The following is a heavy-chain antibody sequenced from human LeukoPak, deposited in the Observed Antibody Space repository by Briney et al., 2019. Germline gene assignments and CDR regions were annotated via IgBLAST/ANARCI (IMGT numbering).Heavy chain of an antibody. CDR3: ARGSRWFDP. CDR2: IYTSGST. V-gene: IGHV4-61*02. J-gene: IGHJ5*02. CDR1: GGSISSGSYY. Sequence: PSETLSLTCTVSGGSISSGSYYWSWIRQPAGKGLEWIGRIYTSGSTNYNPSLKSRVTISVDTSKNQFSLKLSSVTAADTAVYYCARGSRWFDPWGQGTLVTVSS.